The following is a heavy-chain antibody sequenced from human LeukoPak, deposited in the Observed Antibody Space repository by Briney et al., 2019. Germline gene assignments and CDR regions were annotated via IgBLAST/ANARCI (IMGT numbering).Heavy chain of an antibody. CDR2: LNPNSGGT. CDR1: AFTFTGYY. D-gene: IGHD6-13*01. V-gene: IGHV1-2*02. CDR3: ARLGPREKQLVRAFDI. J-gene: IGHJ3*02. Sequence: ASVKVSCKASAFTFTGYYMHWVRQAPGQGLEWMGWLNPNSGGTNYAQKFQGRVTMTRDTSISTAYMAQSRLRSDDTALYYCARLGPREKQLVRAFDIWGQGTMVTVSS.